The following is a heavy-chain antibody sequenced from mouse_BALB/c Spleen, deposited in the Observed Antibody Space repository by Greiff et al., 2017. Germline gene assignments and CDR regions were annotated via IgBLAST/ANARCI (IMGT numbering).Heavy chain of an antibody. CDR1: GYSITSGYY. CDR3: ASRGDYYAMDY. Sequence: EVQLVESGPGLVKPSQSLSLTCSVTGYSITSGYYWNWIRQFPGNKLEWMGYISYDGSNNYNPSLKNRISITRDTSKNQFFLKLNSVTTEDTATYYCASRGDYYAMDYWGQGTSVTVSS. CDR2: ISYDGSN. V-gene: IGHV3-6*02. J-gene: IGHJ4*01.